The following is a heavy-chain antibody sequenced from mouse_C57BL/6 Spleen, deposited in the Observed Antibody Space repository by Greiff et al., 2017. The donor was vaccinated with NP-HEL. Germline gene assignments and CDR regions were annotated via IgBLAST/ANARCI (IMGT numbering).Heavy chain of an antibody. CDR1: GYTFTSYW. V-gene: IGHV1-64*01. CDR3: ARSLMVTTGYYAIDY. Sequence: QVQLQQPGAELVKPGASVKLSCKASGYTFTSYWMHWVKQRPGQGLEWIGMIHPNSGSTNYNEKFKSKATLTVDKSSSTAYMQLSSLTSEDSAVYYCARSLMVTTGYYAIDYWGQGTSVTVSS. CDR2: IHPNSGST. D-gene: IGHD2-2*01. J-gene: IGHJ4*01.